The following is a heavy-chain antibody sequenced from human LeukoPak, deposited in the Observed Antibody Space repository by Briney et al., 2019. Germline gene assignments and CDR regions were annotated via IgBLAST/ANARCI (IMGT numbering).Heavy chain of an antibody. J-gene: IGHJ4*02. D-gene: IGHD3-10*01. Sequence: GASVKVSCKTSGYTFTTYGISWVRQAPGQGLEYMGWISAFTGNTNYAQKFQGRVAMTMDTSTPTVEMELRSLEFDDTAVYFCARLSYDGEGYWGQGTLVTVSS. CDR3: ARLSYDGEGY. CDR2: ISAFTGNT. V-gene: IGHV1-18*01. CDR1: GYTFTTYG.